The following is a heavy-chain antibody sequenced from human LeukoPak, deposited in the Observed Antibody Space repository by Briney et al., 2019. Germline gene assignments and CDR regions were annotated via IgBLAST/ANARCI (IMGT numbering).Heavy chain of an antibody. CDR3: ARSPYSSGYCYVLDY. CDR2: INPSSGST. CDR1: GYTFTNYF. Sequence: ASVKVSCKASGYTFTNYFIHWVRQAPGQGLEWMGLINPSSGSTNYAQKFQGRVTLTRDTSTSTVYMEVSSLRSEDTAVYYCARSPYSSGYCYVLDYWGQGTLVIVSS. D-gene: IGHD3-22*01. J-gene: IGHJ4*02. V-gene: IGHV1-46*01.